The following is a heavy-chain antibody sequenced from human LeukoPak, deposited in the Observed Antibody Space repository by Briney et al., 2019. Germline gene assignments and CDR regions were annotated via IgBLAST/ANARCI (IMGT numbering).Heavy chain of an antibody. V-gene: IGHV4-4*07. J-gene: IGHJ4*02. CDR1: GGSISSYY. D-gene: IGHD3-10*01. CDR2: IYTSGST. Sequence: SETLSLTCTVSGGSISSYYWSWIRQPAGKGLEWIGRIYTSGSTNYNPSLKSRVTMSVDMPKNQFSLKLSSVTAADTAVYYCARDTYGSGSYTWIYWGQGTLVTVSS. CDR3: ARDTYGSGSYTWIY.